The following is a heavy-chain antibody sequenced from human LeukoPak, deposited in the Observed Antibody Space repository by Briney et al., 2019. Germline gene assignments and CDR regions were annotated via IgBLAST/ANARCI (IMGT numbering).Heavy chain of an antibody. CDR1: GGSVSSGSYY. CDR3: ARELGPIVGATYYFDY. D-gene: IGHD1-26*01. CDR2: IYYSGST. V-gene: IGHV4-61*01. J-gene: IGHJ4*02. Sequence: SETLSLTCTVSGGSVSSGSYYWSWIRQPPGKGLEWIGYIYYSGSTNYNPSLKSRVTISVDTSKNQFSLKLSSVTAADTAVYYCARELGPIVGATYYFDYWGQGTLVTVSS.